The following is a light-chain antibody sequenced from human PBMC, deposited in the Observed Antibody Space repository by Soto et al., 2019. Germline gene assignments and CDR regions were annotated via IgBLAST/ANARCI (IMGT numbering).Light chain of an antibody. CDR1: SSNIGSNT. J-gene: IGLJ7*01. Sequence: QSVLTQPPSASGTPVQTVTISCSGSSSNIGSNTVNWYQQLPGTAPKLLIYSNNPRPSGVPDRVSGSKSGTSASLAISGLQSEDEADYYCAAWDDSLNGAVFGGGTQLTVL. CDR2: SNN. V-gene: IGLV1-44*01. CDR3: AAWDDSLNGAV.